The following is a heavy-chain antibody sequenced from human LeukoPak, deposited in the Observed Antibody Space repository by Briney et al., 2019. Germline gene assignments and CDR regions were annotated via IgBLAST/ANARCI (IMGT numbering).Heavy chain of an antibody. J-gene: IGHJ4*02. V-gene: IGHV3-69-1*01. Sequence: GGSLRLSCAASGFPFSEYSMNWVRQAPGKGLEWVSYIDSSSTIYYADSVKGRFTISRDNAKNSLYLQLNSLRAEDTAVYYCAKALGFSPDYWGQGTLVTVSS. CDR2: IDSSSTI. CDR1: GFPFSEYS. D-gene: IGHD7-27*01. CDR3: AKALGFSPDY.